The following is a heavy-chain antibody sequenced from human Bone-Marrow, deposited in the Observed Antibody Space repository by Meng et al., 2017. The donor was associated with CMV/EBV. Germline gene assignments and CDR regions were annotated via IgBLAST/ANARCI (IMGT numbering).Heavy chain of an antibody. J-gene: IGHJ6*02. Sequence: GGSLRLSCAASGFTFDDYAMHWVRQAPGKGLEWVSGISWNSGSIGYADSVKGRFTISRDNAKNSLYLQMNSLRAEDTALYYCAKDTTYDFWSGYLTGYGMDVWGQGTTVTVSS. V-gene: IGHV3-9*01. D-gene: IGHD3-3*01. CDR2: ISWNSGSI. CDR3: AKDTTYDFWSGYLTGYGMDV. CDR1: GFTFDDYA.